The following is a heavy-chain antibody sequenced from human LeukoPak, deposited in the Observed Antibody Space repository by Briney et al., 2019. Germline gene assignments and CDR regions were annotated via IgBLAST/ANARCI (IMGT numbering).Heavy chain of an antibody. CDR2: IYYSGST. J-gene: IGHJ3*02. Sequence: PSETLSLTCTVSGGSISSYYWSWIRQPPGKGLEWIGYIYYSGSTNYNPPLKSRVTISVDTSKNQFSLKLSSVTAADTAVYYCATYSGYDSDIWGQGTMVTVSS. V-gene: IGHV4-59*08. CDR3: ATYSGYDSDI. D-gene: IGHD5-12*01. CDR1: GGSISSYY.